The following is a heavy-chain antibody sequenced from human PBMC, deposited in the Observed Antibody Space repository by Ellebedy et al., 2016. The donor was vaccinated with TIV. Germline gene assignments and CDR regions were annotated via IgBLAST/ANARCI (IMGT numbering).Heavy chain of an antibody. D-gene: IGHD3-3*01. J-gene: IGHJ5*02. Sequence: SVKVSCXASGFTFTSSAVQWVRQARGQRLEWIGWIVVGSGNTNYAQKFQERVTITRDMSTSTAYMELSSLRSEDTAVYYCAADMDGVVDNWFDPWGQGTLVTVSS. CDR3: AADMDGVVDNWFDP. V-gene: IGHV1-58*01. CDR2: IVVGSGNT. CDR1: GFTFTSSA.